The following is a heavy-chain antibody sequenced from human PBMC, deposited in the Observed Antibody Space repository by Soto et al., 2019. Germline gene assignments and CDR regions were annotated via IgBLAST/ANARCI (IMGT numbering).Heavy chain of an antibody. J-gene: IGHJ5*02. CDR3: AVVDSTGNWFDP. V-gene: IGHV4-39*01. CDR2: MYYSGTT. Sequence: QLQLQESGPGLVKPSETLSLTCTVSGGSISSSDFYWGWLRQPPGKGLDFIGSMYYSGTTYYNPSLKNRITISVDTSKNQFSLKLISVTAADTAVYYCAVVDSTGNWFDPWGQGDLVTVSS. D-gene: IGHD3-22*01. CDR1: GGSISSSDFY.